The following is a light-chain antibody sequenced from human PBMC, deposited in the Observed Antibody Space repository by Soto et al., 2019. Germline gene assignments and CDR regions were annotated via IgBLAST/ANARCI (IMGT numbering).Light chain of an antibody. J-gene: IGKJ4*01. CDR3: LQHNSYPLT. CDR1: QGISSY. CDR2: SAS. Sequence: DIQLTQSPSFLSASVGDRVTITCRASQGISSYLAWFQQKPGKVPKRLIYSASSLQSGVPSRFSGSGSGTEFTLTITGLQPEDTAIYYCLQHNSYPLTFGGGTKVEIK. V-gene: IGKV1-9*01.